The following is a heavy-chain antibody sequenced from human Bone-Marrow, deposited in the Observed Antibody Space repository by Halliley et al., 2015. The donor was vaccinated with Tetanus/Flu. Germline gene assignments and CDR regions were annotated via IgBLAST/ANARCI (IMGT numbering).Heavy chain of an antibody. Sequence: SLRLSCVASGFDFSNYFMHWVRQAPGKGLEWVSHSNSDESITEYVDSVKGRFTISRDNAKNTLYLQMNSLRADDTAVYYCGRGACRVQDWGQGTLVSVSS. V-gene: IGHV3-74*01. CDR1: GFDFSNYF. CDR2: SNSDESIT. CDR3: GRGACRVQD. J-gene: IGHJ1*01.